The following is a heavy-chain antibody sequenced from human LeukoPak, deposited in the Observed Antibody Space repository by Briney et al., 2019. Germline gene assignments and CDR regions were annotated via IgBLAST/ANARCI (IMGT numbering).Heavy chain of an antibody. CDR3: ARDRRWLRREYNWFDP. CDR1: GFTFSSYS. D-gene: IGHD5-12*01. Sequence: PGGSLRLSCAASGFTFSSYSMNWVRQAPGKGLEWVSSISSSSSYIYYADSVKGRFTISRDNAKNSLYLQMNSLRAEDTAVYYCARDRRWLRREYNWFDPGAREPWSPSPQ. J-gene: IGHJ5*02. CDR2: ISSSSSYI. V-gene: IGHV3-21*01.